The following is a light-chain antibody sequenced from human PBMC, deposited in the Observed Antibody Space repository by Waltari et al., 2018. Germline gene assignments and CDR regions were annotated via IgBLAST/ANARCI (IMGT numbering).Light chain of an antibody. Sequence: DIQMTQSPSTLSASVGDRVPITCRASQSVRNWLAWYQQKPGKAPRRLIYKASTLESGVPSRFSGSGSGTEFTLTISSLQPDDFATHYCQQYNAGHTYGQGTKLEIK. CDR2: KAS. J-gene: IGKJ2*01. V-gene: IGKV1-5*03. CDR1: QSVRNW. CDR3: QQYNAGHT.